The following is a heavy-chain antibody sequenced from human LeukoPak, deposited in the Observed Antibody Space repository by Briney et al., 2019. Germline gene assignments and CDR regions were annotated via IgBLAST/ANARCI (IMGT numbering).Heavy chain of an antibody. CDR1: GYTFTDYY. J-gene: IGHJ4*02. D-gene: IGHD3-22*01. Sequence: ASVKVSCKTSGYTFTDYYIHWVRQAPGQGLEWMGWINPDSGYTNYAQKFQGRVTMTRDTSINTAYMELSRLTSDDTAVYYCARDGGPYYYDSSGYYYPFDYWGQGTLVTVSS. CDR2: INPDSGYT. V-gene: IGHV1-2*02. CDR3: ARDGGPYYYDSSGYYYPFDY.